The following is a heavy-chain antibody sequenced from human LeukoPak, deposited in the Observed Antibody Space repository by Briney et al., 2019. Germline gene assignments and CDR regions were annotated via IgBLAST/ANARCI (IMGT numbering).Heavy chain of an antibody. CDR2: INPSGGST. V-gene: IGHV1-46*01. Sequence: ASVKVSCKASGGTFSSYAISWVRQAPGQGLEWMGIINPSGGSTSYAQKFQGRVTMTRDTSTSTVYMELSSLRSEDTAVYYCARYHDYGDYVNWFDPWGQGTLVTVSS. CDR3: ARYHDYGDYVNWFDP. CDR1: GGTFSSYA. D-gene: IGHD4-17*01. J-gene: IGHJ5*02.